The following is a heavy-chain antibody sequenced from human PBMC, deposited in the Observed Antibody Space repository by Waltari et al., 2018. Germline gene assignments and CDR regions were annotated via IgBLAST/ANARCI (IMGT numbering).Heavy chain of an antibody. CDR1: GYTFTGYF. CDR2: INPNRGGT. D-gene: IGHD3-22*01. Sequence: QVQLVQSGAEVEQPGASVKVSCKASGYTFTGYFMHWVRQAPGQGLEWMGWINPNRGGTKYAQIFQGRVTMTRDTSISTAYMELSRLRSDDTAVYYCARGIYDSSNNHYFDYWGQGTLVTVSS. CDR3: ARGIYDSSNNHYFDY. J-gene: IGHJ4*02. V-gene: IGHV1-2*02.